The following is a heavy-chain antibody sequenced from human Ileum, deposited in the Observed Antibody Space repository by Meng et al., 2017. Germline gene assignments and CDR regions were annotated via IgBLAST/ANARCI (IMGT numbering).Heavy chain of an antibody. CDR3: ARERFYYYDSSGSIN. CDR1: GYTFTGYY. Sequence: QGQLVQCWAEAEKPGDSVKVACKAPGYTFTGYYMHWGRQAPGQGLEWMGRINPNSGGTNYAQKFQGRVTMTRDTSISTAYMELSRLRSDDTAVYYCARERFYYYDSSGSINWGQGTLVTVSS. V-gene: IGHV1-2*06. CDR2: INPNSGGT. J-gene: IGHJ4*02. D-gene: IGHD3-22*01.